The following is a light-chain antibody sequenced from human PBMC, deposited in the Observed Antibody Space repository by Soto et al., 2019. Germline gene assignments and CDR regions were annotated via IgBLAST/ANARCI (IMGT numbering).Light chain of an antibody. CDR2: AAS. Sequence: IQWTRSPSSLSASAGDRVTITCRASQSISSYLNWYQQKPGKVPKLLIYAASSLQGGVPSRFSGGGSGTDFTLTISSLQPEDFATYYCQQSFSAPWTFGQGTKVDI. CDR3: QQSFSAPWT. CDR1: QSISSY. V-gene: IGKV1-39*01. J-gene: IGKJ1*01.